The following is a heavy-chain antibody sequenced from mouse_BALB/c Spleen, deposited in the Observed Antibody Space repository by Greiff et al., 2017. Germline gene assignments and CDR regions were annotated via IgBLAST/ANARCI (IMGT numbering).Heavy chain of an antibody. V-gene: IGHV14-1*02. Sequence: VQLQQSGAELVRPGALVKLSCKASGFNIKDYYMHWVKQRPEQGLEWIGWIDPENGNTIYDPKFQGKASITADTSSNTAYLQLSSLTSEDTAVYYCARQGNYGNYENYFDYWGQGTTLTVSS. CDR3: ARQGNYGNYENYFDY. D-gene: IGHD2-1*01. CDR1: GFNIKDYY. CDR2: IDPENGNT. J-gene: IGHJ2*01.